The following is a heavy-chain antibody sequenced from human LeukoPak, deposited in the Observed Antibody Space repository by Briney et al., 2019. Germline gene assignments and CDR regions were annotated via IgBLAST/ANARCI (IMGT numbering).Heavy chain of an antibody. V-gene: IGHV1-69*05. J-gene: IGHJ6*03. CDR2: IIPIFGTA. CDR1: GGTFSSYA. D-gene: IGHD2-2*01. Sequence: SVKVSCKASGGTFSSYAISWVRQAPGQGLEWIGGIIPIFGTANYAQKFQGRVTITTDESTSTAYMELSSLRSEDTAVYYCARCPIVVVPAAIRPYYYMDVWGKGTTVTVSS. CDR3: ARCPIVVVPAAIRPYYYMDV.